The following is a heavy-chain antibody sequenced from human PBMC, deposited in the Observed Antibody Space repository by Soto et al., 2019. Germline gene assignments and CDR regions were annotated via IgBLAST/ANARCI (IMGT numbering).Heavy chain of an antibody. V-gene: IGHV4-61*01. Sequence: SETLSLTCTVSGGPLSSCSYYWGWIRQSPGQGLDCIGYSYYSGTTKYNPSLKSLFSISVDPSKNQFSLSLTSLSAADTSVSYCASAASPYFDLFSAFHPWGQGTLVTVSS. CDR1: GGPLSSCSYY. J-gene: IGHJ5*02. CDR2: SYYSGTT. CDR3: ASAASPYFDLFSAFHP. D-gene: IGHD3-9*01.